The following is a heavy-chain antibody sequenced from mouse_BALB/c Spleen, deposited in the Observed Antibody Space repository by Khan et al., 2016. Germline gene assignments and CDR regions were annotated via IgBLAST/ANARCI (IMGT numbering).Heavy chain of an antibody. CDR1: GFSLTGFS. CDR2: IWGDGST. J-gene: IGHJ3*01. V-gene: IGHV2-6-7*01. Sequence: QVQLKESGPGLVAPSQSLSITCTVTGFSLTGFSVNWVRQPPGKALEWLGMIWGDGSTDYNSGLKSRLSFSKDDSKSQVFLKMNSLQTDDTARYFCASCYDYDGWFAYWGQGTLVTVSA. CDR3: ASCYDYDGWFAY. D-gene: IGHD2-4*01.